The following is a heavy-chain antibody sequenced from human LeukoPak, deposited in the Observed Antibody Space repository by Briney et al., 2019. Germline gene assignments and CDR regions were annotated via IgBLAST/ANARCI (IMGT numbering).Heavy chain of an antibody. CDR1: GYTFTSYG. V-gene: IGHV1-18*01. CDR2: ISAYNGNT. D-gene: IGHD3-22*01. Sequence: GGSLRLSCAASGYTFTSYGISWVRQAPGQGLEWMGWISAYNGNTNYAQKLQGRVTMTTDTSTSTAYMELRSLRSDDTAVYYCARDRSPVLHYDSSGYYYKYYYYYGMDVWGQGTTVTVSS. J-gene: IGHJ6*02. CDR3: ARDRSPVLHYDSSGYYYKYYYYYGMDV.